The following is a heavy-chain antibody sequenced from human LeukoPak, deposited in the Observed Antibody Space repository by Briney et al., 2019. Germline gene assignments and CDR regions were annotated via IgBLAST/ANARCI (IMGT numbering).Heavy chain of an antibody. D-gene: IGHD3-10*01. Sequence: GGSLRLSCAASGFTFSSYAMSWVRQAPGKGLEWVSAISGSGGSTYYAGSVKGRFTISRDNSKNTLYLQMNSLRAEDTAVYYCAKDRLLWFGELLFYFDYWGQGTLVTVSS. CDR2: ISGSGGST. V-gene: IGHV3-23*01. CDR1: GFTFSSYA. CDR3: AKDRLLWFGELLFYFDY. J-gene: IGHJ4*02.